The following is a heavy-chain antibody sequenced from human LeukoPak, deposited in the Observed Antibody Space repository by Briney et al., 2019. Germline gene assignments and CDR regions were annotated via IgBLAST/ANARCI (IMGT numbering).Heavy chain of an antibody. CDR2: IYSSGST. D-gene: IGHD1-26*01. J-gene: IGHJ4*02. V-gene: IGHV4-4*07. Sequence: SETLSLACTVSGGSISSNYWSWIRQPAGKGLEWIGRIYSSGSTNYNPSLKSRVTMSVDTSKNRFSLKLSSVTAADTAVYYCAREGGAGSYKDYWGQGTLVTVSS. CDR3: AREGGAGSYKDY. CDR1: GGSISSNY.